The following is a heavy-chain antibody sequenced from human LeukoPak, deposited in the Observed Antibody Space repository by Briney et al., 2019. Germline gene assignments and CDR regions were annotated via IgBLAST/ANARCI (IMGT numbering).Heavy chain of an antibody. Sequence: ASVKVSFKASGYTFTSYAMHWVRQAPGQRLEWMGWINAGNGNTKYSQKFQGRVTITRDTSASTAYMELSSLRSEDTAVYYCAAGYCSGGSCYSLDYWGQGTLVTVSS. J-gene: IGHJ4*02. CDR3: AAGYCSGGSCYSLDY. CDR2: INAGNGNT. V-gene: IGHV1-3*01. D-gene: IGHD2-15*01. CDR1: GYTFTSYA.